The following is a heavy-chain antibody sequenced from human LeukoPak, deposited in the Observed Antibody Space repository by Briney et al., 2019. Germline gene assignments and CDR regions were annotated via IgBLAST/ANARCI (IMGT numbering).Heavy chain of an antibody. V-gene: IGHV4-39*01. CDR1: GDSIRSTSHY. CDR3: ASHHRGGLDYGLDV. CDR2: IYYSGSA. J-gene: IGHJ6*02. Sequence: SESLSLTCTVSGDSIRSTSHYWDWIRQPPGKGLEWIGDIYYSGSASYNPSLKSRVTISIDTSKNQFSLKVDSVTAADTAVYYCASHHRGGLDYGLDVWGQGTTVTVSS. D-gene: IGHD3-16*01.